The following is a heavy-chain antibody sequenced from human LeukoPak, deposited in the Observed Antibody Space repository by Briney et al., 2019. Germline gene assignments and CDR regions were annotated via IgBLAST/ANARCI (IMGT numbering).Heavy chain of an antibody. D-gene: IGHD5-24*01. Sequence: KPSETLSLTCSVSGGSISGYYWTWIRQPAGKGLEWIGRMYTSGNSNYNPSLKSRVTMSVDTSKNQFSLKLNSMTTADTAVYYCARDRDLVPAGIWGRGPLATVPS. CDR1: GGSISGYY. V-gene: IGHV4-4*07. CDR2: MYTSGNS. J-gene: IGHJ4*02. CDR3: ARDRDLVPAGI.